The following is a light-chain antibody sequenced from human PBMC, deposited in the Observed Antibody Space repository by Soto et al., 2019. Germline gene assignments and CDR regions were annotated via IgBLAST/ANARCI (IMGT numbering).Light chain of an antibody. CDR1: QSVLHSSTNKNY. CDR3: QQYYSIPWT. V-gene: IGKV4-1*01. J-gene: IGKJ1*01. CDR2: WAS. Sequence: DIVMTQSPDSLAVSLGERATINCKSSQSVLHSSTNKNYLAWYQQKPGQSPNLLIYWASAREYGVPDRFSSSGSGTDFTLTISSLQAEDVAVYYCQQYYSIPWTFGQGTKVEIK.